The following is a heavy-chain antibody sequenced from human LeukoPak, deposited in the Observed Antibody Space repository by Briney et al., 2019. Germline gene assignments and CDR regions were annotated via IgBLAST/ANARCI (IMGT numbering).Heavy chain of an antibody. V-gene: IGHV3-7*01. CDR1: GFTFSSYW. CDR2: IKQDGSEK. CDR3: ARDQFKAFDY. J-gene: IGHJ4*02. Sequence: GGSLRLSCVASGFTFSSYWMSWVRQAPGKGLEWVANIKQDGSEKYYVDSVKGRSTISRDNAKNSLYLEMNSLRAEDTAVYYCARDQFKAFDYWGQGTLVTVSS.